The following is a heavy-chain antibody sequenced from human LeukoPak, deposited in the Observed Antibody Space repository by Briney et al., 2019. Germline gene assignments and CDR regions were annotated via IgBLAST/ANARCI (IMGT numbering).Heavy chain of an antibody. D-gene: IGHD2-8*01. J-gene: IGHJ4*02. CDR2: LYYSGST. Sequence: PSETLSLTCTVSGGSISSYSWSWIRQPPGRGLEWIVYLYYSGSTNYNPSLKSRVTMSVDTSKNQFSLKLSSVTAADTAVYYCARHVYCTNGICSDYWGQGTLVTVSS. CDR1: GGSISSYS. CDR3: ARHVYCTNGICSDY. V-gene: IGHV4-59*08.